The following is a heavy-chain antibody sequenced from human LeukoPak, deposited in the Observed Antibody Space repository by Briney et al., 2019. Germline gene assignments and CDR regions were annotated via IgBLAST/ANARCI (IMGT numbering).Heavy chain of an antibody. CDR3: ARHRSDATYSSSWYNWFDP. D-gene: IGHD6-13*01. CDR2: IYYSGST. J-gene: IGHJ5*02. V-gene: IGHV4-61*08. CDR1: GGSISSGGYY. Sequence: PSETLSLTCTVSGGSISSGGYYWSWIRQHPGKGLEWIGYIYYSGSTNYNPSLKSRVTISVDTSKNQFSLKLSSVTAADTAVYYCARHRSDATYSSSWYNWFDPWGQGTLVTVSS.